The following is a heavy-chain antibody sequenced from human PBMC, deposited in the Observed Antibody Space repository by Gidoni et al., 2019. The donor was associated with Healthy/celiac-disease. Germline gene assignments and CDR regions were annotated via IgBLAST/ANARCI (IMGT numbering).Heavy chain of an antibody. CDR3: ARGEIVGNKWLLPLDRFGRFDY. CDR2: IYYSGST. CDR1: GGSIRSGDYY. V-gene: IGHV4-30-4*01. D-gene: IGHD3-22*01. J-gene: IGHJ4*02. Sequence: QVQLQESGPGLVKPSQTLSLTCTFSGGSIRSGDYYWSWIRQPPGKGLEWIGYIYYSGSTYYNPSLKSRVTISVDTSKNQFSLKLSSVTAADTAVYYCARGEIVGNKWLLPLDRFGRFDYWGQGTLVTVSS.